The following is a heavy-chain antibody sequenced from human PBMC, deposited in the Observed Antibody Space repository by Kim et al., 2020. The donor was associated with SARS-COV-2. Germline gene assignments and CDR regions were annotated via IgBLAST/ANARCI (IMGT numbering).Heavy chain of an antibody. CDR3: ARLWTGSKYSSSGGMDV. V-gene: IGHV5-51*01. J-gene: IGHJ6*02. Sequence: GESLKISCEGSGYSFTSYWIAWVRQMPGKGLEWMGIIYPGDSEIRYSPSFQGQVTISAEKSISTAYLQWSSLKASDTAMYYCARLWTGSKYSSSGGMDVWGQGTTVSVSS. CDR2: IYPGDSEI. D-gene: IGHD6-6*01. CDR1: GYSFTSYW.